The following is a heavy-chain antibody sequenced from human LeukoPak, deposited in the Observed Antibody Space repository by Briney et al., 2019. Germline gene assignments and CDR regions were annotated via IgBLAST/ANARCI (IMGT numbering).Heavy chain of an antibody. CDR2: INPNSGGT. D-gene: IGHD3-16*01. Sequence: ASVKVSCNASGYTFSGYYMHWVRQAPGQGLEWMGWINPNSGGTNYAQKFQGRVTMTRDTSIRTAYMELSRLRSDDTAVYYCAKNYYDYVWGGEPYYYYYMDVWGKGTTVTVSS. CDR1: GYTFSGYY. V-gene: IGHV1-2*02. CDR3: AKNYYDYVWGGEPYYYYYMDV. J-gene: IGHJ6*03.